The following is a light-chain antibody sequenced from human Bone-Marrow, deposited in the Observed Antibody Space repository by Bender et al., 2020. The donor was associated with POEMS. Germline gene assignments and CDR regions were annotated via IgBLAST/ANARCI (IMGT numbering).Light chain of an antibody. CDR3: QSYDNSLGGWV. CDR2: GYN. J-gene: IGLJ3*02. CDR1: SSNTGSGYD. Sequence: QSVLTQPPSVSGAPGQRVTISCTGSSSNTGSGYDINWYQHLPGTAPKLLIYGYNNRPSGVPDRFSGSKSGTSASLAITGLQAEDEGDYYCQSYDNSLGGWVFGGKNKLTVL. V-gene: IGLV1-40*01.